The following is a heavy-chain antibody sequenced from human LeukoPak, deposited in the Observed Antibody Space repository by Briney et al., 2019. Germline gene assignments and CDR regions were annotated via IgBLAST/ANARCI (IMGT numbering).Heavy chain of an antibody. V-gene: IGHV4-59*01. D-gene: IGHD5-24*01. J-gene: IGHJ6*03. Sequence: PSETLSLTXTVSGGSISSYYWSWIRQPPGKGLEWIGYIYYSGSTNYNPSLKSRVTISVDTSKNQFSLKLSSVTAADTAVYYCARGDGYVDYMDVWGIGTTVTVSS. CDR2: IYYSGST. CDR3: ARGDGYVDYMDV. CDR1: GGSISSYY.